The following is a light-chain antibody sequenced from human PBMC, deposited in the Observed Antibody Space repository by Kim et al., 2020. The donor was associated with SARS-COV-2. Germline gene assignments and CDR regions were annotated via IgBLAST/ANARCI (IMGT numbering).Light chain of an antibody. CDR1: QGVRRF. CDR3: QQRSNWRALT. Sequence: PGERAALPSRPNQGVRRFFAWFPQKPSQAPRLLIYDASNGATGIPARFSGSGSGTDFTLTISSLEPEDFAVYYCQQRSNWRALTFGGGTKVEI. CDR2: DAS. V-gene: IGKV3-11*01. J-gene: IGKJ4*01.